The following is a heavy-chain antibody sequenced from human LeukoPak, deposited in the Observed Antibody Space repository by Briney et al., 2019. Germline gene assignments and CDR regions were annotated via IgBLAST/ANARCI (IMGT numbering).Heavy chain of an antibody. J-gene: IGHJ4*02. D-gene: IGHD4-4*01. V-gene: IGHV4-34*01. CDR2: INHSGST. Sequence: PSETLSLTCAVYGGSFSGYYWSWIRQPPGKGLEWIGEINHSGSTNYNPSLKSRVTISVDTSKNQFSLKLSSVTAADTAVYYCALVGDGYSPAYWGQGTLVTVSS. CDR3: ALVGDGYSPAY. CDR1: GGSFSGYY.